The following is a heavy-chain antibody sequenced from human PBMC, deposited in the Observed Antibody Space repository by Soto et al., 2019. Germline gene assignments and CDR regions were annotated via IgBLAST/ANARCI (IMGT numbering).Heavy chain of an antibody. CDR1: GFTFSSYS. CDR2: ISSSSSTI. Sequence: GGSLRLSCAASGFTFSSYSMNWVRQAPGKGLEWVSYISSSSSTIYYADSVKGRFTISRDNAKNSLYLQMNSLRAEDTAVYYCARACRNGVCFGSIDYWGQGTLVTVSS. D-gene: IGHD2-8*01. V-gene: IGHV3-48*01. CDR3: ARACRNGVCFGSIDY. J-gene: IGHJ4*02.